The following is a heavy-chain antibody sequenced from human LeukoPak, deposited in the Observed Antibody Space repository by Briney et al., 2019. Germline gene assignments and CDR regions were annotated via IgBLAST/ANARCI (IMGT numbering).Heavy chain of an antibody. D-gene: IGHD3-10*01. CDR1: GYSISTDYH. CDR2: MHHSGST. V-gene: IGHV4-38-2*02. J-gene: IGHJ4*02. CDR3: ARDRSYYTFDY. Sequence: SETLSLTCAVSGYSISTDYHWGWIRQPPGKGPEWIGSMHHSGSTYYNPSLKSRVTISVDASKNQVSLKLNSVTAADTAVYYCARDRSYYTFDYWGQGTLVTVSA.